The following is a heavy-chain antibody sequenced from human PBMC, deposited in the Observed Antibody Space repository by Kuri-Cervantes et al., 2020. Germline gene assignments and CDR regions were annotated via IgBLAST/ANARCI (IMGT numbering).Heavy chain of an antibody. Sequence: SETLSLTCTVSGASISTYYWSWIRQPPGRGLEWIAYMFYSGSTDYNPSLKSRVTISIDTSKNQFSLRLSSVTAADTAVYYCARVRWELLMGHYYYGMDVWGQGTTVTVSS. J-gene: IGHJ6*02. CDR1: GASISTYY. CDR2: MFYSGST. CDR3: ARVRWELLMGHYYYGMDV. V-gene: IGHV4-59*12. D-gene: IGHD1-26*01.